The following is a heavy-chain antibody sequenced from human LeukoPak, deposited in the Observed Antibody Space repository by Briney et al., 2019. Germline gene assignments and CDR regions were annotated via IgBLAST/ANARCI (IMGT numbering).Heavy chain of an antibody. CDR1: GGTFSSYA. J-gene: IGHJ6*04. Sequence: SVKVSCKASGGTFSSYAISWVRQAPGQGLECMGVIIPIFGTANNAQKLQGRVTMTADKSTSTAYMELSSLRSEDTAVYYCARGPDIVVVPAAIGNYYGMDVWGKGTTVTASS. D-gene: IGHD2-2*01. CDR3: ARGPDIVVVPAAIGNYYGMDV. CDR2: IIPIFGTA. V-gene: IGHV1-69*06.